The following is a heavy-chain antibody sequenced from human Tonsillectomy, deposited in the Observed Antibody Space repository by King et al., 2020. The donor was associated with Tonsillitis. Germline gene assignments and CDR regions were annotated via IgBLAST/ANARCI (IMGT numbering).Heavy chain of an antibody. V-gene: IGHV4-34*01. D-gene: IGHD5-12*01. Sequence: VQLQQGGAGLLKPSETLSLTCAVFGESFSDNYWSWIRQPPGKGLDWMWEINHSVSANYSPALKIRVTMSVDTSKRRFSLKLASVTAADTGIYYCARERRIPKYVGYDYMRALDIWGQGTPVAISS. CDR2: INHSVSA. CDR1: GESFSDNY. J-gene: IGHJ3*02. CDR3: ARERRIPKYVGYDYMRALDI.